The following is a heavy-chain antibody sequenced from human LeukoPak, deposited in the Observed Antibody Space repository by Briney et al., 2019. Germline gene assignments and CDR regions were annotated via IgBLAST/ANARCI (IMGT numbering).Heavy chain of an antibody. J-gene: IGHJ3*02. V-gene: IGHV4-38-2*02. CDR1: GYSISSGYY. Sequence: SETLSLTCTVSGYSISSGYYWGWIRQPPGKGLEWIGSIYHSGSTYYNPSLKSRVTISVDTSKNQSSLKLSSVTAADTAVYYCARDKGREGAFDIWGQGTMVTVSS. D-gene: IGHD1-26*01. CDR2: IYHSGST. CDR3: ARDKGREGAFDI.